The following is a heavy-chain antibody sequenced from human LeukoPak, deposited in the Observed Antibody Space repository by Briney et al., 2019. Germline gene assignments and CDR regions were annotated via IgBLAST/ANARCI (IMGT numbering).Heavy chain of an antibody. V-gene: IGHV3-23*01. Sequence: AGSLRLSCAASGFTFSRYAMSWVRQAPGKGLEWGSSISGSGGSTYYADSVKGRFTISRDNSKNTLYLQMNSLRAEDTAVYYCAKVHDSSGYYYAGAFDIWGQGTMVTVSS. D-gene: IGHD3-22*01. CDR2: ISGSGGST. CDR3: AKVHDSSGYYYAGAFDI. CDR1: GFTFSRYA. J-gene: IGHJ3*02.